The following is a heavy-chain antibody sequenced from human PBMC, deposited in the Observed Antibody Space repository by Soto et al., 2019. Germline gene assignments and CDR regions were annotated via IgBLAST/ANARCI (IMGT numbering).Heavy chain of an antibody. CDR3: ARAGGGPERKQRYSSQAHLDY. CDR2: IIPILGIA. D-gene: IGHD5-18*01. Sequence: GASVKVSCKASGGTFSSYTISWVRQAPGQGLEWMGRIIPILGIANYAQKFQGRVTITADKSTSTAYMELSGLRSEDTAVYYCARAGGGPERKQRYSSQAHLDYWGQGTLVTVSS. CDR1: GGTFSSYT. V-gene: IGHV1-69*02. J-gene: IGHJ4*02.